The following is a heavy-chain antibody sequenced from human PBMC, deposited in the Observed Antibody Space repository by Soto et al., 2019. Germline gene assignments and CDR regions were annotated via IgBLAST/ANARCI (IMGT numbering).Heavy chain of an antibody. D-gene: IGHD3-3*01. CDR1: WFSLRDYS. J-gene: IGHJ6*02. CDR2: ISSDSRTI. CDR3: ARIKLVEWFFINVDVYGMDV. V-gene: IGHV3-48*02. Sequence: GGSLRLSCVPAWFSLRDYSLNWGRPGPGEGVGCVSFISSDSRTIYYADSVEGRFTVSRDNARNSVSLQMDSLRDEDAAVYYCARIKLVEWFFINVDVYGMDVWGQGTPVTVSS.